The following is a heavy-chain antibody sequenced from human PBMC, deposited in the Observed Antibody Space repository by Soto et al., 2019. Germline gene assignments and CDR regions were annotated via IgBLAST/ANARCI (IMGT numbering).Heavy chain of an antibody. J-gene: IGHJ4*02. CDR2: INPSGGST. CDR3: AREGGRTYYYDSSGYFPYYFDY. CDR1: GYTFTSYY. V-gene: IGHV1-46*01. Sequence: ASVKVSCKASGYTFTSYYMHWVRQAPGQGLEWMGIINPSGGSTSYAQKFQGRVTMTRDTSTSTVYMELSGLRSEDTAVYYCAREGGRTYYYDSSGYFPYYFDYWRQGTLVTVSS. D-gene: IGHD3-22*01.